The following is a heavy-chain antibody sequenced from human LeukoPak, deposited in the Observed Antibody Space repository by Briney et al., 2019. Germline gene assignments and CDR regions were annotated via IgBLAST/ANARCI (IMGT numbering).Heavy chain of an antibody. D-gene: IGHD2-2*01. CDR3: AKDPTFLDLGYCSSTSCYHHYFDY. Sequence: PGGPLRLSCAASGFTFSSYGMHWVRQAPGKGLEWVAFIRYDGSNKYYADSVKGAFTISRDNSKNTLYLQMNSLRAEDTAVYYCAKDPTFLDLGYCSSTSCYHHYFDYWGQGTLVTVSS. CDR1: GFTFSSYG. CDR2: IRYDGSNK. J-gene: IGHJ4*02. V-gene: IGHV3-30*02.